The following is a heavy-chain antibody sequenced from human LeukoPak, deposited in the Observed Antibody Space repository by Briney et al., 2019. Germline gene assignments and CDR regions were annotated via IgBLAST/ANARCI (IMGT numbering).Heavy chain of an antibody. CDR3: ARVQQLWFDKYYYYMDV. J-gene: IGHJ6*03. D-gene: IGHD5-18*01. V-gene: IGHV3-30*03. CDR2: IAYDGREK. CDR1: GFTFSTYG. Sequence: GGSLRLSCVASGFTFSTYGMHWVRQTPGKGLEGLAVIAYDGREKFYTDSVKGRIAISRDNSKNTLYLQMNSLRAEDTAVYYCARVQQLWFDKYYYYMDVWGKGTTVTVSS.